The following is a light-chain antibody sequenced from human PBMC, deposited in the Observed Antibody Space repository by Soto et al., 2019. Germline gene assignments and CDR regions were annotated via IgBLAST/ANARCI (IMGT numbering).Light chain of an antibody. J-gene: IGKJ1*01. CDR3: LQHNVFPRT. Sequence: DIQMTQSQSSLSASVGRRVTITCRARQAIRNDLAWYQQKTGRAPKRLIYGSSSLQSGVPSRFSGRGYGTEFNLTISSLQTEDFATYYCLQHNVFPRTFGQGTKVDI. CDR2: GSS. CDR1: QAIRND. V-gene: IGKV1-17*01.